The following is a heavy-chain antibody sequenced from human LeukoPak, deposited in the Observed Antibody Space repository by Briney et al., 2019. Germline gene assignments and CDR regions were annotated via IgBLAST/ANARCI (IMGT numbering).Heavy chain of an antibody. V-gene: IGHV4-39*01. CDR3: ARGPKKLELRRRVVGPYNWFDP. J-gene: IGHJ5*02. CDR1: GGSISSSSYY. D-gene: IGHD1-7*01. CDR2: IYYSGST. Sequence: PSEALSLTCTVSGGSISSSSYYWGWIRQPPGKGLEWIGSIYYSGSTYYNPSLKSRVTISVDTSKNQFSLKLSSVTAADTAVYYCARGPKKLELRRRVVGPYNWFDPWGQGTLVTVSS.